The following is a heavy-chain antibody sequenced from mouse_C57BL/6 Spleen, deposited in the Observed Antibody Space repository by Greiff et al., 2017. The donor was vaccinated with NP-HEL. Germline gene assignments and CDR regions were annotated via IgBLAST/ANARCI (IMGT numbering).Heavy chain of an antibody. D-gene: IGHD1-1*01. Sequence: EVQVVESGGDLVKPGGSLKLSCAASGFTFSSYGMSWVRQTPDKRLEWVATISSGGSYTYYPDSVKGRFTISRDNAKNTLYLQMSSLKSEDTAMYYCARKGSTVVATNYFDYWGQGTTLTVSS. CDR1: GFTFSSYG. V-gene: IGHV5-6*01. CDR2: ISSGGSYT. CDR3: ARKGSTVVATNYFDY. J-gene: IGHJ2*01.